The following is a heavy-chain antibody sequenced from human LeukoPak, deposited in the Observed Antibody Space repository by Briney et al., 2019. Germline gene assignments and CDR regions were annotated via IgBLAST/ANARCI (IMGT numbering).Heavy chain of an antibody. CDR3: ARGQGYSSGWYGD. CDR2: IYTSGST. Sequence: SQTLSLTCTVSGGSLSSGSYFWNWIRQPAGKGLEWIGRIYTSGSTKYNPSLKSRVTISVDTSKNQFSLKLNSVTATDTAVYYCARGQGYSSGWYGDWGQGTLVTVSS. V-gene: IGHV4-61*02. CDR1: GGSLSSGSYF. J-gene: IGHJ4*02. D-gene: IGHD6-19*01.